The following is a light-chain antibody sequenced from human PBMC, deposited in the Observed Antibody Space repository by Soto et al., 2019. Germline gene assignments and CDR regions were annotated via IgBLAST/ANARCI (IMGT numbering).Light chain of an antibody. J-gene: IGKJ5*01. CDR1: QTISSW. CDR3: QHYNSFPIT. Sequence: DIQMTQSPSTLSGSVGDRFTITFRASQTISSWLAWYQQKPGKAPKLLIYKASTLKSGVPSRFSGSGSGTDFTFTINSLQPEDIGTYYCQHYNSFPITFGQGTRLEIK. CDR2: KAS. V-gene: IGKV1-5*03.